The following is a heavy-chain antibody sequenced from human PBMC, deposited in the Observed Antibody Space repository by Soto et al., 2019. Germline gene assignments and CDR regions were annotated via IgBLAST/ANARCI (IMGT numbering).Heavy chain of an antibody. V-gene: IGHV1-8*01. Sequence: ASVKVSCKASGYTFTSYDINWVRQATGQGLEWMGWMNPNSGNTGYAQKFQGRVTMTRNTSISTAYMELSSLRSEDTVVYYRARGNYYDSSGPGGYWGQGTLVTVSS. CDR3: ARGNYYDSSGPGGY. CDR2: MNPNSGNT. CDR1: GYTFTSYD. D-gene: IGHD3-22*01. J-gene: IGHJ4*02.